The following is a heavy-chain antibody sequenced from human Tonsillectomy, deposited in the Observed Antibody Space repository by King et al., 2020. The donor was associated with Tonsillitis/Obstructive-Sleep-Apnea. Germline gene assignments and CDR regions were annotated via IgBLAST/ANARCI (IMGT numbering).Heavy chain of an antibody. J-gene: IGHJ1*01. CDR2: ISYDGSNK. D-gene: IGHD6-6*01. V-gene: IGHV3-30*04. Sequence: VQLVESGGGVVQPGRSLRLSCAASGFTFSSYAMHWVRQAPGKGLEWVAVISYDGSNKYYSDSVKGRFTISRDNSKNTLYLQMNSQRAADTAVYYCARDIYSSTYQYVQPWGQGTLVTVSS. CDR3: ARDIYSSTYQYVQP. CDR1: GFTFSSYA.